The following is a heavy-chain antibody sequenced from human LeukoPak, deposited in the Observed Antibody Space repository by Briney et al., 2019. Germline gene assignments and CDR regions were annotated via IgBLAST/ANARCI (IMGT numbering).Heavy chain of an antibody. CDR1: GFTSGVYA. CDR2: IKEDGTET. Sequence: PGGSLRLSCVASGFTSGVYAMSWVRLAPGKGLEWVANIKEDGTETYYVDSVKGRFTISRDNAKNSLYLQMNSLRVEDTAVYYCAKEGRSLQTYWGQGTLVTVSS. J-gene: IGHJ4*02. V-gene: IGHV3-7*03. D-gene: IGHD5-24*01. CDR3: AKEGRSLQTY.